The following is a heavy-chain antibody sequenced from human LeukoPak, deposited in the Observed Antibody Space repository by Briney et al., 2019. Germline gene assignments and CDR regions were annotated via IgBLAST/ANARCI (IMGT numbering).Heavy chain of an antibody. CDR2: IDPSDSNT. Sequence: GESLKISCKASGYSFTNYWISWVRQMPGKGLEWMGRIDPSDSNTNYSPSLQGHVTISADKSINTAHLQWSSLKASDTAMYYCARLSYYGSGLLDYWGQGTRVTVSS. CDR1: GYSFTNYW. CDR3: ARLSYYGSGLLDY. D-gene: IGHD3-10*01. V-gene: IGHV5-10-1*01. J-gene: IGHJ4*02.